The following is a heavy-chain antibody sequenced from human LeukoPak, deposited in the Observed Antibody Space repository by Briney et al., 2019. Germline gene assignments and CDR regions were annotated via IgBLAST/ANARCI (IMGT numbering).Heavy chain of an antibody. J-gene: IGHJ6*02. CDR3: ARHNHGMDV. Sequence: GEFLKISCKASGYRFTSYWISWVRQMPGKGLEWMGRIDPSDSYTPYSPSFEGHVTISVDKSITTAYLQWSSLKASDTAVYYCARHNHGMDVWGQGTTVTVSS. CDR2: IDPSDSYT. V-gene: IGHV5-10-1*01. D-gene: IGHD1-14*01. CDR1: GYRFTSYW.